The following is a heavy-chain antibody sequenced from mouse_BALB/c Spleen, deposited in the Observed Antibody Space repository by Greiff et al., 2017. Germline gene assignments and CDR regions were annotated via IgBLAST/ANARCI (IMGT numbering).Heavy chain of an antibody. CDR2: ISDGGSYT. V-gene: IGHV5-4*02. CDR3: ARGLLRYFDV. D-gene: IGHD2-10*01. J-gene: IGHJ1*01. Sequence: EVQVVESGGGLVKPGGSLKLSCAASGFTFSDYYLYWVRQTPEKRLEWVATISDGGSYTYYPDSVKGRFTISRDNAKNNLYLQMSSLKSEDTAMYYCARGLLRYFDVWGAGTTVTVSS. CDR1: GFTFSDYY.